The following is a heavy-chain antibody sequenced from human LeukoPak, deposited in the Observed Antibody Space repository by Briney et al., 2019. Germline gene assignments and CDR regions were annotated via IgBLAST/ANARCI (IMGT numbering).Heavy chain of an antibody. CDR2: IYYSGST. CDR3: ASPETDAFDI. J-gene: IGHJ3*02. V-gene: IGHV4-39*01. Sequence: PSETLSLTCTVSGGSISSSNYCWGWIRQPPGKGLEWIGSIYYSGSTYYNPSLKSRVTISVDTSKNQFSLKLSSVTAADTAVYYCASPETDAFDIWGQGTMVTVSS. CDR1: GGSISSSNYC.